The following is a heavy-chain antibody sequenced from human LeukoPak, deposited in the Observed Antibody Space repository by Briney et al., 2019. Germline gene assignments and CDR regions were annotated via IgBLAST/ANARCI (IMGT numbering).Heavy chain of an antibody. CDR1: GYTFADYY. Sequence: ASVKVSCKASGYTFADYYMHWVRQAPGEGLEWMGIISPSGDNANYTQKFQDRVAVTRDTSTSTVYMELSSLRSEDTAVYYCVRAADQYFDHWGQGTLVIVTS. V-gene: IGHV1-46*01. CDR2: ISPSGDNA. J-gene: IGHJ4*02. CDR3: VRAADQYFDH.